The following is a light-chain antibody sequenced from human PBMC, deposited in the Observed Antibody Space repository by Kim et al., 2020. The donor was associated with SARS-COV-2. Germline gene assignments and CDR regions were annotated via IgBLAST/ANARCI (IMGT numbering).Light chain of an antibody. CDR1: TAAVTSGHY. Sequence: QAVVTQEPSLTVSPGGTITLTCASNTAAVTSGHYPSWFQRKPGKAPRTLIYDTSHKHSWTPARFSGSLRGSNAALTLSGAQPEDEADYYCLLSYSGLVVFGAGTQLTVL. J-gene: IGLJ7*01. CDR3: LLSYSGLVV. CDR2: DTS. V-gene: IGLV7-46*01.